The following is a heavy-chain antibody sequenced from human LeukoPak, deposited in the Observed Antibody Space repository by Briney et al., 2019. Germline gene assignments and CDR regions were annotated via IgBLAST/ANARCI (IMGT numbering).Heavy chain of an antibody. CDR3: ARERGSLYYFDY. V-gene: IGHV4-59*12. D-gene: IGHD6-13*01. J-gene: IGHJ4*02. CDR2: IFYSGST. Sequence: SETLSLTCTVSGGSISSYYWSWIRQPPGKGLEWIGYIFYSGSTNYNPSLKSRVTISIDTSKNHFSLKLSSVTAADTAVYYCARERGSLYYFDYWGQGTLVTVSS. CDR1: GGSISSYY.